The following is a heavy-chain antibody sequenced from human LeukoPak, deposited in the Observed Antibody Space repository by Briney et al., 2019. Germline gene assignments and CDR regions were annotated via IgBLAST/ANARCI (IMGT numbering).Heavy chain of an antibody. D-gene: IGHD5-24*01. CDR2: IWYDGSNK. J-gene: IGHJ4*02. V-gene: IGHV3-33*01. Sequence: PGRSLRLSCAASGFTFSSYGMHWVRQAPGKGLEWVAVIWYDGSNKYYADSVKGRFTISRDNSKNTLHLQMDSLRAEDTAVYYCAREGRWLQPHFDYWGQGTLVTVS. CDR3: AREGRWLQPHFDY. CDR1: GFTFSSYG.